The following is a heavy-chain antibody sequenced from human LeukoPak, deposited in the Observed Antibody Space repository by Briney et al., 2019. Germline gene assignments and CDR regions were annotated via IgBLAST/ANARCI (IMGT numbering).Heavy chain of an antibody. CDR2: IYYSGST. D-gene: IGHD3-16*01. J-gene: IGHJ4*02. CDR1: VGSISRSSYY. V-gene: IGHV4-39*07. Sequence: PSETLSLICTVSVGSISRSSYYWGWVPQPPGKRLVWIGSIYYSGSTYYNPSLKSRVTISVDTSKNQFSLKLSSVTAADTAVYYCARVWPPGGHFDYWGQGALVTVSS. CDR3: ARVWPPGGHFDY.